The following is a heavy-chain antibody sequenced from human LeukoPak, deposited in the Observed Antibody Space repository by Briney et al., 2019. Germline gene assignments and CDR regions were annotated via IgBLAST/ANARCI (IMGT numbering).Heavy chain of an antibody. V-gene: IGHV4-59*01. CDR3: ARDAVAGTGAVWWFDP. D-gene: IGHD6-19*01. Sequence: PSETLSLTCAVSGGSISSYYWSWIRQSPGKGLEWIGYIFYSGSTNYNPSLKSRVTISVDTSKNQFSLKLSSVTAADTAVYYCARDAVAGTGAVWWFDPWGQGTLVTVSS. J-gene: IGHJ5*02. CDR1: GGSISSYY. CDR2: IFYSGST.